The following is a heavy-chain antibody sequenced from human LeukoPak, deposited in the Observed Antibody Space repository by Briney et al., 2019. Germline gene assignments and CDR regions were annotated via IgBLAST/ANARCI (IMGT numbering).Heavy chain of an antibody. CDR1: GASISNNNYY. CDR3: ASLLNGGVAHWFDP. J-gene: IGHJ5*02. D-gene: IGHD2-8*02. Sequence: PSETLSLTCIVSGASISNNNYYWGWIRQPPGKGLEWIGNIYYSGSTYYNSSLKSRVTISVDTSKNQFSLRLTSVTAADTAVYYYASLLNGGVAHWFDPWGPGTLVTVSS. V-gene: IGHV4-39*01. CDR2: IYYSGST.